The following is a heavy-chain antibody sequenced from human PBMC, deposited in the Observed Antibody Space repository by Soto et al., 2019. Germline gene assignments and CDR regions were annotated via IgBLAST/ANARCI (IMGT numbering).Heavy chain of an antibody. CDR1: GFTFSSYG. D-gene: IGHD2-15*01. CDR3: AKDGVVAAINI. V-gene: IGHV3-30*18. J-gene: IGHJ3*02. CDR2: ISYDGSNK. Sequence: AGGSLRLSCAASGFTFSSYGMHWVRQAPGKGLEWVAVISYDGSNKYYADSVKGRSTISRDNSKNTLYLQMNSLRAEDTAVYYCAKDGVVAAINIWGQGTMVTVSS.